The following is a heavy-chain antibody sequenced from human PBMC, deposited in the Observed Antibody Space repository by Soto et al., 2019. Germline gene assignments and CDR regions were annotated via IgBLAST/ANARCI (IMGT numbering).Heavy chain of an antibody. Sequence: QGQLVQSGGEVKKPGASVKVSCKASGYTFTRYGISWVRQAPGQGLEWMGWISGYSGDTKYAQKFQGRVTMTVDTSTTTAYMELRSLTSDDRAVYYCAKNGQPPYYYYGMDVWGQGTTVTVSS. J-gene: IGHJ6*02. D-gene: IGHD2-8*01. V-gene: IGHV1-18*01. CDR2: ISGYSGDT. CDR3: AKNGQPPYYYYGMDV. CDR1: GYTFTRYG.